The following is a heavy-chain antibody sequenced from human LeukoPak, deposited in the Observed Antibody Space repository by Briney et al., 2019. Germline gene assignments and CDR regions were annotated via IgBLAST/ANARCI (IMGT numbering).Heavy chain of an antibody. CDR2: IYYSGST. CDR3: ARLRTSGWYGAAPEYYYYGMDV. CDR1: GGSISSYY. J-gene: IGHJ6*02. D-gene: IGHD6-19*01. V-gene: IGHV4-59*08. Sequence: SETLSLTCTVSGGSISSYYWSWIRQPPGKGLEWIGYIYYSGSTNYNPSLKSRVTISVDTSKNQFSLKLSSVTAADTAVYYCARLRTSGWYGAAPEYYYYGMDVWGQGTTVTVSS.